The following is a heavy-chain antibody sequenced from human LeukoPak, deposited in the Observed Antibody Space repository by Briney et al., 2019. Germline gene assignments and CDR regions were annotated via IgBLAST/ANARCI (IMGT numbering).Heavy chain of an antibody. CDR2: INHSGST. J-gene: IGHJ4*02. D-gene: IGHD6-19*01. V-gene: IGHV4-34*01. CDR3: ARVTPYSSGY. Sequence: SETLSLTCAVYGGSFSGYYWSWIRQPPGKGLEWIGEINHSGSTNYNPSLKSRVTISVDTSKNQFSLKLSSVTAADTAVYYCARVTPYSSGYWGQGTLVTVSS. CDR1: GGSFSGYY.